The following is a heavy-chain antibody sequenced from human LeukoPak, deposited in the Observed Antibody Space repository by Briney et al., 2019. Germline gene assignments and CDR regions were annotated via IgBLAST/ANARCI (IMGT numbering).Heavy chain of an antibody. Sequence: SETLSLTCAVYGGSFSGYYWSWIRQPPGKGLESLGEINHRGSTNYNPSLKSRVTISVDTSKNQFSLKLSSVTAADTAVFFFFKQKTAYEILTGYYSAPFGPWGQGTLVTVSS. CDR3: FKQKTAYEILTGYYSAPFGP. CDR1: GGSFSGYY. CDR2: INHRGST. D-gene: IGHD3-9*01. J-gene: IGHJ5*02. V-gene: IGHV4-34*03.